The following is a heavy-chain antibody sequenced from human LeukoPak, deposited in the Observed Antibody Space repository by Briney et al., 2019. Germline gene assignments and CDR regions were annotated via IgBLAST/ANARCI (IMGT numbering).Heavy chain of an antibody. Sequence: GASVEVSCKASGYIFTGYFMHWVRQAPGQGLEWMGWINPNSGGTNYAQKFQGRVTMTRDTSISTAYMELSRLRSDDTAVYFCARDERYDSSGYPFDYWGQGTLVTVSS. CDR3: ARDERYDSSGYPFDY. V-gene: IGHV1-2*02. CDR2: INPNSGGT. D-gene: IGHD3-22*01. J-gene: IGHJ4*02. CDR1: GYIFTGYF.